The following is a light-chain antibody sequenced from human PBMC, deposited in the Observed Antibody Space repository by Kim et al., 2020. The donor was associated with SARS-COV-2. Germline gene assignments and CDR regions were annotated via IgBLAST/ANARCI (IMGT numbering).Light chain of an antibody. CDR1: QDIDNY. V-gene: IGKV1-39*01. CDR2: GAT. J-gene: IGKJ2*02. Sequence: SASVGDRVTITCRTSQDIDNYFNWYQHRPGKAPTLLVYGATTLHSGVPSRFSGSGSGTDFRLTLSSLQPEDSATYYCQQSYSTPWTFGQGTKVEI. CDR3: QQSYSTPWT.